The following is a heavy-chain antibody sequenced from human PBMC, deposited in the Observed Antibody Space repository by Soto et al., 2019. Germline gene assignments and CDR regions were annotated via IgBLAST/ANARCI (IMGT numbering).Heavy chain of an antibody. D-gene: IGHD4-17*01. Sequence: SETLSLTCTVSGGSISSYYWSWIRQPPGKGLEWIGYIYYSGSTNYNPSLKSRVTISVDTSKNQFSLKLSSVTAADTAVYYCARVYGDIPSGFPDYYYYYMDVWGKGTTVTVSS. CDR3: ARVYGDIPSGFPDYYYYYMDV. J-gene: IGHJ6*03. CDR1: GGSISSYY. V-gene: IGHV4-59*01. CDR2: IYYSGST.